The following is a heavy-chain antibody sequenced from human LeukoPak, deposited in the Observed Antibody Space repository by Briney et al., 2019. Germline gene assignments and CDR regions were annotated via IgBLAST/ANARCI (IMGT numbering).Heavy chain of an antibody. CDR1: GFMFSSNW. CDR3: AKEGRSLQTY. D-gene: IGHD5-24*01. CDR2: IKEDGTET. V-gene: IGHV3-7*03. J-gene: IGHJ4*02. Sequence: GSLTLSCAASGFMFSSNWMSWVRLAPGKGLEWVANIKEDGTETYYVDSVKGRSTISRDNAKNSLYLQMNSLRVEDTAVYYCAKEGRSLQTYWGQGTLVTLSS.